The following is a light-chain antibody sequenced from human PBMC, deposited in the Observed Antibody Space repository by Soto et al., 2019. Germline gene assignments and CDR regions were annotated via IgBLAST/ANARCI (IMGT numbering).Light chain of an antibody. J-gene: IGLJ3*02. CDR1: SSDVGSYNL. V-gene: IGLV2-23*01. Sequence: QSVLTQPASVSGSPGQSITISCTGTSSDVGSYNLVSWYQQHPGKAPKLMIYEGSKRPSGVSNRFSGSKSGNTASLTISGLQAEDADNYYCCSDAGSRVFGRGTKLTVL. CDR2: EGS. CDR3: CSDAGSRV.